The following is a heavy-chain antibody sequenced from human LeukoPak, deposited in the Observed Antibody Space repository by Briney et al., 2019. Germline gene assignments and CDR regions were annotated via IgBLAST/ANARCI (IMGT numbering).Heavy chain of an antibody. CDR2: IYYSGRT. J-gene: IGHJ4*02. V-gene: IGHV4-31*03. CDR3: ARYDSSGYYSLDY. D-gene: IGHD3-22*01. CDR1: GGSISSGDYY. Sequence: PSETLSLTCTVSGGSISSGDYYWSWIRQPPGKGLEWIGYIYYSGRTYYNPSLKSRVTISMDTSKNQFSLKLSSVTAADTAVYYCARYDSSGYYSLDYWGQGTLVTVSS.